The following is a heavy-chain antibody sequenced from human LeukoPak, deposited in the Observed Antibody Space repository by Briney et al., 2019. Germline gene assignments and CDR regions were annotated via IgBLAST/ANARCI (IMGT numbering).Heavy chain of an antibody. J-gene: IGHJ4*02. CDR2: INHSGYT. V-gene: IGHV4-34*01. D-gene: IGHD2-21*02. CDR1: GVSFNDYY. CDR3: TRMTAGHDY. Sequence: SETLSLTCAVSGVSFNDYYWSWVRQTPGKGLEWIGEINHSGYTNDSPSLRSRVTLSIDTSRKQFSLNLRSVTVAGTGIYYCTRMTAGHDYWGQGTLVTVSS.